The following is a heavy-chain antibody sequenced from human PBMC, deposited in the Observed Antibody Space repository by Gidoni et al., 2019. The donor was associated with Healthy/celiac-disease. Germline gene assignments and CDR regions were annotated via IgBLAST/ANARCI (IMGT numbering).Heavy chain of an antibody. CDR3: ARDIGELLSLSAFDI. J-gene: IGHJ3*02. V-gene: IGHV1-69*04. CDR1: GGTFSSYA. D-gene: IGHD1-26*01. CDR2: IFPILGIA. Sequence: QAQLVQPGAAVKKPGSSVKVSCKASGGTFSSYAISWVRQAPGQGLEWMGRIFPILGIANYAQKFQGRVTITADKSTSTAYMELSSLRSEDTAVYYCARDIGELLSLSAFDIWGQGTMVTVSS.